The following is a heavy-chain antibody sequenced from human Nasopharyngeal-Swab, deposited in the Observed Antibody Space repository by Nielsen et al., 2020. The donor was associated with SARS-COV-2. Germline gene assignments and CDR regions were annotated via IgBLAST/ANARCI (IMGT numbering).Heavy chain of an antibody. D-gene: IGHD2-15*01. J-gene: IGHJ5*02. V-gene: IGHV6-1*01. CDR2: TWYRSKWHY. CDR3: ARGSQGTRWS. CDR1: GDRVSSNTAA. Sequence: SQTLSLTCAISGDRVSSNTAAWSSIRQSPSRGLEWLGRTWYRSKWHYDYAESVKSRITINPDTTKNQFYLQLNSVTPEDTAVYYCARGSQGTRWSWGQGTLVTVSS.